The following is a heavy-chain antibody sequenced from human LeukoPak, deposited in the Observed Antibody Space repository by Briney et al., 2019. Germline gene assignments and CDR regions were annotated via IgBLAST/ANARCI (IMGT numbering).Heavy chain of an antibody. Sequence: GESLKISCKGSGYSFTSYWIGWVRQMPGKGLEWMGIIYPGDSDTRYSPSFQGQVTISADKSISTAYLQWSSLKASDTAMYYCARQDCSSTSCYTFYAFDIWGQGTMVTVSS. D-gene: IGHD2-2*02. CDR3: ARQDCSSTSCYTFYAFDI. CDR2: IYPGDSDT. J-gene: IGHJ3*02. V-gene: IGHV5-51*01. CDR1: GYSFTSYW.